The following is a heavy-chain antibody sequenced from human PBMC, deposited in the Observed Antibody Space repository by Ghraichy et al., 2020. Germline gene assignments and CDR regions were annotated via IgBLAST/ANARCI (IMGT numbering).Heavy chain of an antibody. CDR2: ISWDGGST. Sequence: GGSLRLSCAASGFTFDDYTMHWVRQAPGKGLEWVSLISWDGGSTYYADSVKGRFTISRDNSKNSLYLQMNSLRTEDTALYYCAKALRFLEWLFPLDYWGQGTLVTVSS. CDR3: AKALRFLEWLFPLDY. J-gene: IGHJ4*02. D-gene: IGHD3-3*01. CDR1: GFTFDDYT. V-gene: IGHV3-43*01.